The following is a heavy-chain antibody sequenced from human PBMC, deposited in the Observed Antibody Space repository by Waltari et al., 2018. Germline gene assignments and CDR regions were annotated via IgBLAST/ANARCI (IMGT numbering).Heavy chain of an antibody. D-gene: IGHD4-17*01. CDR3: VRVSRADYGDYSWFDP. Sequence: QVQLQESGPGLVKPSETMSLTCSVSGGSIGSSRHFWGWIRQPPGKGLEWIANIYYSGSAYYNPSLKTRVTTSIDTSTKEFSLKLSSVTAADTAVYYCVRVSRADYGDYSWFDPWGQGTLVIVSS. CDR2: IYYSGSA. V-gene: IGHV4-39*07. CDR1: GGSIGSSRHF. J-gene: IGHJ5*02.